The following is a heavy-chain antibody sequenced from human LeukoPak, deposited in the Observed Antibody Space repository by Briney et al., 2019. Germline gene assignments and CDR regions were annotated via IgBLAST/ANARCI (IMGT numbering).Heavy chain of an antibody. CDR2: IYYSGST. J-gene: IGHJ4*02. CDR3: ARQGVVGATGFDF. V-gene: IGHV4-39*01. CDR1: GGSISELNHY. D-gene: IGHD1-26*01. Sequence: SETLSLTCSVSGGSISELNHYWGWIRQPPGTGLEWLGNIYYSGSTYNNPSLESRVVISVDTSRNQFSLKLTSVTATDTAVYYCARQGVVGATGFDFWGQGILVTVSS.